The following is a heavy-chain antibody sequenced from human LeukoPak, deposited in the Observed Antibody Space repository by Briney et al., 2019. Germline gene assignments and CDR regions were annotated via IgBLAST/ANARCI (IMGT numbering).Heavy chain of an antibody. CDR1: GGSFSGYY. CDR3: ARRRPLNWFDP. J-gene: IGHJ5*02. D-gene: IGHD6-6*01. Sequence: SETLSLTCAVYGGSFSGYYWSWIRQPQGKGLEWIGEINHSGSTNYNPSLKSRVTISVDTSKNQFSLKLSSVTAADTAVYYCARRRPLNWFDPWGQGTLVTVSS. V-gene: IGHV4-34*01. CDR2: INHSGST.